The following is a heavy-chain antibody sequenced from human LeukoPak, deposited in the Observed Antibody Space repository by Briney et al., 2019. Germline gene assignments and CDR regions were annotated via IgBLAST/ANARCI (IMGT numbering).Heavy chain of an antibody. CDR2: ISAYNGNT. J-gene: IGHJ4*02. CDR1: GYTFTSYG. D-gene: IGHD3-22*01. V-gene: IGHV1-18*01. Sequence: ASVKVSCKASGYTFTSYGISWVRQAPGQGLEWMGWISAYNGNTNYAQKLQGRVTMTTDTSTSTAYMELRSLRSDDTAVYYCARAGQGYYYDTSAYYYDYWGQGTLVTVSS. CDR3: ARAGQGYYYDTSAYYYDY.